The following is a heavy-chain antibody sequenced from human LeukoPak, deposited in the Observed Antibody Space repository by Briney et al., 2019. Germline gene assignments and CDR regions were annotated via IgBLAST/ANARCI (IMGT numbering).Heavy chain of an antibody. CDR1: GGTFSSYA. Sequence: ASVKVSCKASGGTFSSYAISWVRQAPGQGLEWMGRIIPIFGTANYAQKFQGRVTIITDESTSTAYMEMSSLTSEDTAVYYCARGSYDSSGYYPDYWGQGTLVTVSS. V-gene: IGHV1-69*05. CDR3: ARGSYDSSGYYPDY. CDR2: IIPIFGTA. J-gene: IGHJ4*02. D-gene: IGHD3-22*01.